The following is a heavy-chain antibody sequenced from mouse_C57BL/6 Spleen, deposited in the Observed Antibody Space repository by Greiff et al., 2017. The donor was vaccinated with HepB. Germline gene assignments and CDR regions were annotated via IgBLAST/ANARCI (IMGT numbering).Heavy chain of an antibody. Sequence: ESGPGLVKPSQSLSLTCSVPGYSITSGYYWNWIRQFPGNKLEWMGYISYDGSNNYNPSLKNRISITRDTSKNQFFLKLNSVTTEDTATYYCSREGDGSSYGYAMDYWGQGTSVTVSS. CDR2: ISYDGSN. D-gene: IGHD1-1*01. J-gene: IGHJ4*01. CDR1: GYSITSGYY. V-gene: IGHV3-6*01. CDR3: SREGDGSSYGYAMDY.